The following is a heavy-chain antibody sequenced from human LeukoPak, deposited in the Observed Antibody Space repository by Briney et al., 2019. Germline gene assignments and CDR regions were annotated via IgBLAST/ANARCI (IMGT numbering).Heavy chain of an antibody. CDR2: ISPNSGVT. V-gene: IGHV1-2*02. Sequence: ASVTVSCKASGYTFTAYYLHWVRQAPGQEPEWMGWISPNSGVTSYAQRFQGRITMTRDTSLNTAYLEVNWLTSDDTAIYYCARDGIYTTDFDSFDIWGQGTMVTVSS. J-gene: IGHJ3*02. CDR3: ARDGIYTTDFDSFDI. D-gene: IGHD3-22*01. CDR1: GYTFTAYY.